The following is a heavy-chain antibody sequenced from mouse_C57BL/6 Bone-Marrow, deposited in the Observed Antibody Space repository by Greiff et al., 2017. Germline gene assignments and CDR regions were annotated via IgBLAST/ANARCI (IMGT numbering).Heavy chain of an antibody. V-gene: IGHV5-9*01. D-gene: IGHD2-5*01. J-gene: IGHJ4*01. CDR1: GFTFSSYT. CDR3: ARQSSRYSNSAMDY. Sequence: EVQVVESGGGLVKPGGSLKLSCAASGFTFSSYTMSWVRQTPEKRLEWVATISGGGGNTYYPDSVKGRFTISRDNAKNTLYLQMSSLRSEDTALYYCARQSSRYSNSAMDYWGQGTSVTVSS. CDR2: ISGGGGNT.